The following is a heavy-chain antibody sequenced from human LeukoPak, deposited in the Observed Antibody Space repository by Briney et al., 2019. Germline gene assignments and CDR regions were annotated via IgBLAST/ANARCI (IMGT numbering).Heavy chain of an antibody. CDR2: ISYDGSNK. Sequence: GGSLRLSCAASGFTFSSYAMHWVRQAPGKGLEWVAVISYDGSNKYYADSVKGRFIISRDNSKNTLYLQMNSLRAEDTAVYYCARSPGFLEWLSGFDYWGQGTLVTVSS. V-gene: IGHV3-30-3*01. CDR1: GFTFSSYA. J-gene: IGHJ4*02. CDR3: ARSPGFLEWLSGFDY. D-gene: IGHD3-3*01.